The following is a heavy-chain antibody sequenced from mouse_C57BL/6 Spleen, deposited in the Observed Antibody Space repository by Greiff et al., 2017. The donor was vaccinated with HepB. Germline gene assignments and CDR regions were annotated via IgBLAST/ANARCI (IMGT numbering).Heavy chain of an antibody. CDR2: ISSGGDYI. Sequence: EVMLVESGEGLVKPGGSLKLSCAASGFTFSSYAMSWVRQTPEKRLEWVAYISSGGDYIYYADTVKGRFPISRDKARNTLYLQMSSLKSEDTAMYYWTRTTVEVPYYFDYWGQGTTLTVSS. CDR3: TRTTVEVPYYFDY. CDR1: GFTFSSYA. D-gene: IGHD1-1*01. V-gene: IGHV5-9-1*02. J-gene: IGHJ2*01.